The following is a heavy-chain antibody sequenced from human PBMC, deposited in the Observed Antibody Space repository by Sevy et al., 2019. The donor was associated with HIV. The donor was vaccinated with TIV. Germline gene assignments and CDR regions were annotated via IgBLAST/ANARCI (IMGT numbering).Heavy chain of an antibody. Sequence: GGSLRLSCAASGLTFNNAWMTWVRQAPGMGLEWVGRIKSKTDGGTTDYAAPVKSRFTISRDDSKNKLYLQMNSLKTEETAVYYCTTKHGFWSGYYYFDYWGQGTLVTVSS. V-gene: IGHV3-15*01. CDR1: GLTFNNAW. CDR2: IKSKTDGGTT. D-gene: IGHD3-3*01. CDR3: TTKHGFWSGYYYFDY. J-gene: IGHJ4*02.